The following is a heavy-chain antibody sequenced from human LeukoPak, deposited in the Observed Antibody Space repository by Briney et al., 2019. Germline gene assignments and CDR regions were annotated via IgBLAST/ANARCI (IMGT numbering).Heavy chain of an antibody. V-gene: IGHV1-2*02. CDR2: IDPNSGGT. D-gene: IGHD2-21*02. CDR1: GYTFTGYH. Sequence: ASVKVSCKAYGYTFTGYHMHWVRQAPGQGLEWMGWIDPNSGGTNFVQKFQGRVTMTRDTSISTAYMELSSLRSEDTAVYYCARESVPPYCGGDCCLDYWGQGTLVTVSS. CDR3: ARESVPPYCGGDCCLDY. J-gene: IGHJ4*02.